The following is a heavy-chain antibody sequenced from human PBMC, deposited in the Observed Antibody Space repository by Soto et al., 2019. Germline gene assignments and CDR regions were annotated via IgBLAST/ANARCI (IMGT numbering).Heavy chain of an antibody. Sequence: GGSLRLACAASGFTFSSYAMHWVRQAPGKGLEWVAVISYDGSNKYYADSVKGRFTISRDNSKNTLYLQMNSLRAEDTAVYYCARDWGSSGWYKTYYYYYGMDVWGQGTTVTVSS. CDR2: ISYDGSNK. V-gene: IGHV3-30-3*01. CDR1: GFTFSSYA. CDR3: ARDWGSSGWYKTYYYYYGMDV. D-gene: IGHD6-19*01. J-gene: IGHJ6*02.